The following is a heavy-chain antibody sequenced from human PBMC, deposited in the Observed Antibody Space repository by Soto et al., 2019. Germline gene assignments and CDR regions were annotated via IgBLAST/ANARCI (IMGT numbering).Heavy chain of an antibody. J-gene: IGHJ6*02. CDR3: ARGVCSGGSCYSYVYGMDV. V-gene: IGHV3-53*01. D-gene: IGHD2-15*01. Sequence: GGSLRLSCAASGFTVSSNYMSWVRQAPGKGLEWVSVIYSGGSTYYADSVKGRFTISRDNSKNTLYLQMNSLRAEDTAVYYCARGVCSGGSCYSYVYGMDVWGQGTTVTVSS. CDR2: IYSGGST. CDR1: GFTVSSNY.